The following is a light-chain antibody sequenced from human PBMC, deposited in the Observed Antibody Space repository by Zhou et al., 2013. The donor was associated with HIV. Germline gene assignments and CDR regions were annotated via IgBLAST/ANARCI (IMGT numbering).Light chain of an antibody. CDR1: QGIGPY. Sequence: DIQLTQSPSFLSASVGDRVTITCRASQGIGPYLAWYQGEPGKAPKVLIYSASTSQSGVPSRFNGSGSGTDFTLTISSLQAEDFATYYCQQFNTFPLTFGGGTRVLMK. J-gene: IGKJ4*01. CDR2: SAS. V-gene: IGKV1-9*01. CDR3: QQFNTFPLT.